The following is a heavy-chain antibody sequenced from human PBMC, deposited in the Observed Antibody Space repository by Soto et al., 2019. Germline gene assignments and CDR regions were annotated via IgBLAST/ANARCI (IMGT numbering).Heavy chain of an antibody. V-gene: IGHV1-69*12. Sequence: QVQLVQSGAEVKKPGSSVKVSCKASGGTFSSYAISWVRQAPGQGLEWMGGIIPIFGTANYAQKFQGRVTITADESTSTAYMELGSLRSEDTAVYYCARDFPSYGGNSGGDYWGQGTMVTVSS. CDR1: GGTFSSYA. CDR3: ARDFPSYGGNSGGDY. J-gene: IGHJ4*02. D-gene: IGHD4-17*01. CDR2: IIPIFGTA.